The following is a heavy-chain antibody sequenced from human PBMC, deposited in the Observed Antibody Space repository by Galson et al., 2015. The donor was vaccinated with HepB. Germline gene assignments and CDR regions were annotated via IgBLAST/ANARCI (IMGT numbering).Heavy chain of an antibody. CDR3: ARGRAFNYYDSSGYMDDAFDI. D-gene: IGHD3-22*01. V-gene: IGHV5-51*01. Sequence: QSGAEVKKPGESLKISCKGSGYSFTSYWIGWVRQMPGKGLEWMGIIYPGDSDTRYSPSFQGQVTISADKSISTAYLQWSSLKASDTAMYYCARGRAFNYYDSSGYMDDAFDIWGQGTMVTVSS. CDR1: GYSFTSYW. J-gene: IGHJ3*02. CDR2: IYPGDSDT.